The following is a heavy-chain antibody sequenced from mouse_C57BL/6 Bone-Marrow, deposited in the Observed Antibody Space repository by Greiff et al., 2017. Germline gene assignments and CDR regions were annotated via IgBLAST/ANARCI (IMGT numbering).Heavy chain of an antibody. CDR3: ARSGLRFAY. D-gene: IGHD3-3*01. Sequence: QVQLQQSGAELARPGASVKLSCKASGYTFTSYGISWMKQRPGQGLEWIGEIYPRSGNTYYNEKFKGKATLTADKSSSTAYMHLLSLTSEDAAVYFWARSGLRFAYGGQGTRVTVSA. V-gene: IGHV1-81*01. CDR1: GYTFTSYG. CDR2: IYPRSGNT. J-gene: IGHJ3*01.